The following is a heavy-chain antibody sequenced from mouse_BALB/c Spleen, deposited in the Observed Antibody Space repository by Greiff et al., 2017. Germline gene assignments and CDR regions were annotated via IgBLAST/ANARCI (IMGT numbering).Heavy chain of an antibody. CDR1: GDSITSCY. CDR3: ARSYYYGSSPHWYFDV. Sequence: EVMLVESGPSLVKPSQTLSLTCSVTGDSITSCYWNWIRKFPGNKLEYMGYISYSGSTYYNPSLKSRISITRDTSKNQYYLQLNSVTTEDTATYYCARSYYYGSSPHWYFDVWGAGTTLTVSS. CDR2: ISYSGST. D-gene: IGHD1-1*01. V-gene: IGHV3-8*02. J-gene: IGHJ1*01.